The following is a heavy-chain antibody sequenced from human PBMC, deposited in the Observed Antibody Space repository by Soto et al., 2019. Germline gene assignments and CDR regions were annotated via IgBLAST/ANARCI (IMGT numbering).Heavy chain of an antibody. CDR1: GGSISSGGYY. Sequence: QVQLQESGPGLVKPSQTLSLTCTVSGGSISSGGYYWSWIRQHPGKGLEWIGYIYYSGSTYYNPSLKSRVTISVDTSKNQFSLKLSSVTAADTAVYYCARAPYSQDIVATRYFDYWGQGTMVNVSS. V-gene: IGHV4-31*03. J-gene: IGHJ4*02. CDR2: IYYSGST. D-gene: IGHD5-12*01. CDR3: ARAPYSQDIVATRYFDY.